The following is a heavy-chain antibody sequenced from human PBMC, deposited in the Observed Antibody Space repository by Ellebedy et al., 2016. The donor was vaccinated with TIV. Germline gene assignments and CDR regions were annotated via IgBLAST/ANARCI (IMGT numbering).Heavy chain of an antibody. D-gene: IGHD3-10*01. Sequence: SVKVSXXASGGTFSSYAISWVRQAPGQGLEWMGGIIPIFGTANYAQKFQGRVTITADESTSTAYMELSSLRSEDTAVYYCASSRSGDYYYMDVWGKGTTVTVSS. CDR1: GGTFSSYA. V-gene: IGHV1-69*13. CDR2: IIPIFGTA. J-gene: IGHJ6*03. CDR3: ASSRSGDYYYMDV.